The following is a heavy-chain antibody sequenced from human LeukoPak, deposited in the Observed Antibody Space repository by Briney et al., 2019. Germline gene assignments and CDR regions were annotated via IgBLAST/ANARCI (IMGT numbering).Heavy chain of an antibody. Sequence: SETLSLTCTVSGDSISSYYWSWIRQPAGKGLEWIGRIYTSGSTNYNPSLKSRVTISVDTSKNQFSLKLSSVTAADTAVYYCARAYYDFWSAPFGWFDPWGQGTLVTVSS. CDR3: ARAYYDFWSAPFGWFDP. CDR1: GDSISSYY. CDR2: IYTSGST. V-gene: IGHV4-4*07. J-gene: IGHJ5*02. D-gene: IGHD3-3*01.